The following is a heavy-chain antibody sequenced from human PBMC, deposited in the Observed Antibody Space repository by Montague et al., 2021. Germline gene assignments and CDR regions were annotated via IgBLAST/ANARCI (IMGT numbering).Heavy chain of an antibody. Sequence: TLYLTCSVSGGSISSGDFYWSWNRQHPGKGPVGNGSINDSANTNYNPSLKSRLTLSRDTYKNQVYLRLTSVTAAETAVYYCARSGGYCSGGRCGTFDYWGKGTMVTVSS. V-gene: IGHV4-31*03. CDR3: ARSGGYCSGGRCGTFDY. D-gene: IGHD2-15*01. CDR2: INDSANT. J-gene: IGHJ4*02. CDR1: GGSISSGDFY.